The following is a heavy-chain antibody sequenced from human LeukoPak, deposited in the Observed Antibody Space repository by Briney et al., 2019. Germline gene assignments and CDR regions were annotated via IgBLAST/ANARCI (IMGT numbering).Heavy chain of an antibody. CDR3: AIYYTATTWLDY. CDR2: IKQDTSEK. Sequence: PGGSLKVSCTASGFTFSSYWMSWVSQAPGQGLEWVDNIKQDTSEKYYVESVKGRFTMSRDNAMNSLYMQMTSLRAEDTAVYCCAIYYTATTWLDYWGQGTLVTVSS. J-gene: IGHJ4*02. CDR1: GFTFSSYW. D-gene: IGHD3-3*01. V-gene: IGHV3-7*01.